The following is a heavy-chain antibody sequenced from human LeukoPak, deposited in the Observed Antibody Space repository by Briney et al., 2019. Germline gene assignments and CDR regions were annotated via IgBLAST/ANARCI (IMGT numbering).Heavy chain of an antibody. J-gene: IGHJ4*02. CDR3: ARGGQWMAYYLDY. D-gene: IGHD6-19*01. CDR1: GGSISSYY. V-gene: IGHV4-59*01. CDR2: IYYSGST. Sequence: SETLSLTCTVSGGSISSYYWSWIRQPPGKALEWIGYIYYSGSTNYNPSLKSRVTISVDTSKNQFSLKLSSVTAADTAVYYCARGGQWMAYYLDYWGQGTLVTVSS.